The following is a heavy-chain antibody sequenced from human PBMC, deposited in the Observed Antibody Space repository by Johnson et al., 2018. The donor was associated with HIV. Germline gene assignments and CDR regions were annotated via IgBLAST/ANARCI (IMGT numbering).Heavy chain of an antibody. Sequence: QVQLVESGGGVVQPGRSLRLSCAASGFTFSSYAMHWVRQAPGKGLEWVAVISYDGSNKYYADSVNGRFTISRDNSNNTLYLQMNSLRAEDTAVYYCARDIIAVAGYDAFDIWGQGTMVTVSS. J-gene: IGHJ3*02. V-gene: IGHV3-30*04. D-gene: IGHD6-19*01. CDR1: GFTFSSYA. CDR2: ISYDGSNK. CDR3: ARDIIAVAGYDAFDI.